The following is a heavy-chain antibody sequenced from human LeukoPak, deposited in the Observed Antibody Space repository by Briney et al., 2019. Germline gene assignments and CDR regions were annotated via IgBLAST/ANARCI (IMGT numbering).Heavy chain of an antibody. D-gene: IGHD3-10*01. V-gene: IGHV4-31*03. J-gene: IGHJ4*02. CDR3: ARGSTLIRGFDY. CDR2: IFYSGST. Sequence: SQTLSLTCTVSGGSISSGNYYWNWIRQHPEKSLEWIGYIFYSGSTYYNPSLKSRVTISVDTSKNQFSPKLSSVTAADTAVYYCARGSTLIRGFDYWGQGTLVTVSS. CDR1: GGSISSGNYY.